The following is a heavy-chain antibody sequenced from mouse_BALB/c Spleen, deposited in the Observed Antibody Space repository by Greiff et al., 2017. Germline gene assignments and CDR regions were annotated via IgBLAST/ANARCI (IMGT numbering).Heavy chain of an antibody. J-gene: IGHJ3*01. CDR3: ARPTTVVAPGFAY. V-gene: IGHV5-6*02. CDR1: GFTFSSYG. D-gene: IGHD1-1*01. Sequence: EAKLVESGGDLVKPGGSLKLSCAASGFTFSSYGMSWVRQTPDKRLEWVATISSGGSYTYYPDSVKGRFTISRDNAKNTLYLQMSSLKSEDTAMYYCARPTTVVAPGFAYWGQGTLVTVSA. CDR2: ISSGGSYT.